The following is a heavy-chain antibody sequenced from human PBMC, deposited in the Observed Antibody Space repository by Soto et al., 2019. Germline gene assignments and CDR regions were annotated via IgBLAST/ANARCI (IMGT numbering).Heavy chain of an antibody. V-gene: IGHV4-4*02. Sequence: QVQLQESGPGLVKPSGTLSLTCAVSGGSISGSNWWTWVRQPPGKGLEWIGEIHHSGSTNYNPSLKSRVTISLDKSKKQFSLKLNSVTDADTAVYYCARAARLASDIWGQGTTVTVSS. CDR1: GGSISGSNW. CDR2: IHHSGST. J-gene: IGHJ6*02. CDR3: ARAARLASDI. D-gene: IGHD3-22*01.